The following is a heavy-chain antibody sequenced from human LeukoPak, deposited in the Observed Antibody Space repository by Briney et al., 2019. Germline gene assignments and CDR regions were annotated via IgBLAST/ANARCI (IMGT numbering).Heavy chain of an antibody. Sequence: SETLSPTCAVYGGSFSGYYWSWIRQPPGKGLEWIGEINHSGSTNYDPSLKSRVTISVDTSKNQFSLKLSSVTAADTAVYYCARAGYCSSTSCYGGYYFDYWGQGTLVTVSS. V-gene: IGHV4-34*01. J-gene: IGHJ4*02. CDR1: GGSFSGYY. CDR3: ARAGYCSSTSCYGGYYFDY. D-gene: IGHD2-2*01. CDR2: INHSGST.